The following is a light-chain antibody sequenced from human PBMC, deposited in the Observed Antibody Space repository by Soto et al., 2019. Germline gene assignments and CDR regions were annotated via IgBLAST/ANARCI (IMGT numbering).Light chain of an antibody. V-gene: IGKV3-15*01. Sequence: EIVMTQSPATLSVSPGERATLSCRASQSVSSNLAWYQQKPGQAPRLLIYGASTRATGIPARFSGSGSGTEFTLTISRLEPEDFAVYYCQQYGSSSYTFGQGTNLEIK. CDR3: QQYGSSSYT. CDR1: QSVSSN. J-gene: IGKJ2*01. CDR2: GAS.